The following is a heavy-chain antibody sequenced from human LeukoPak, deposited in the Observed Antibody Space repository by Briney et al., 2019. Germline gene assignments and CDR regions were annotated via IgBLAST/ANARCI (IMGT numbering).Heavy chain of an antibody. CDR3: ARHRCSSTSCSFFNRRFGFDP. CDR2: IYYSGST. D-gene: IGHD2-2*01. J-gene: IGHJ5*02. V-gene: IGHV4-39*01. CDR1: GGSISSSSYY. Sequence: SETLSLTCTVSGGSISSSSYYWGWIRQPPGKGLEWIGSIYYSGSTNYNPSLKSRVTISVDTSKNQFSLKLSSVTAADTAVYYCARHRCSSTSCSFFNRRFGFDPWGQGTLVTVSS.